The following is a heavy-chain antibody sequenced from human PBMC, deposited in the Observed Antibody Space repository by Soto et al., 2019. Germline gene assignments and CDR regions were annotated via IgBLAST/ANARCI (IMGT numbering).Heavy chain of an antibody. J-gene: IGHJ4*02. D-gene: IGHD1-26*01. CDR2: IGGSGGSI. Sequence: GGSLRLSCAASGFPFSTFSMNWVRQAPGKGLEWLSYIGGSGGSISYADSVKGRFTISRDNGKNTLYLQMSSLRDEDTAVYYCARDRAWAFDSWGQGALVTVSS. CDR3: ARDRAWAFDS. CDR1: GFPFSTFS. V-gene: IGHV3-48*02.